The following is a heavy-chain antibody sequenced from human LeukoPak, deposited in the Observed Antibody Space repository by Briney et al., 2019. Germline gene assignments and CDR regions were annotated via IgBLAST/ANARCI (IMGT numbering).Heavy chain of an antibody. J-gene: IGHJ4*02. CDR3: ARGRDFDY. CDR1: GGSTSSGGYS. V-gene: IGHV4-30-2*01. CDR2: IYHSGST. Sequence: SETLSLTCAVSGGSTSSGGYSWSWIRQPPGKGLEWIGYIYHSGSTYYNPSLKSRVTISVDRSKNQFSLKLSSVTAADTAVYYCARGRDFDYWGQGTLVTVSS.